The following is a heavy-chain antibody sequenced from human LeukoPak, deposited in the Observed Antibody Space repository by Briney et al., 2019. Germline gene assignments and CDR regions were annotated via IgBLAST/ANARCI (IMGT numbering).Heavy chain of an antibody. CDR1: GFTFSSYG. CDR2: ISYDSSNK. J-gene: IGHJ4*02. V-gene: IGHV3-30*03. Sequence: GGSLRLSCVASGFTFSSYGTHWVRQAPGKGLEWVAVISYDSSNKYYVDSVKGRFTISRDNAKNSLYLQMNSLRAEDTAVYYCARRPGGYYDSNGILEYFDYWGQGTLVTVSS. CDR3: ARRPGGYYDSNGILEYFDY. D-gene: IGHD3-22*01.